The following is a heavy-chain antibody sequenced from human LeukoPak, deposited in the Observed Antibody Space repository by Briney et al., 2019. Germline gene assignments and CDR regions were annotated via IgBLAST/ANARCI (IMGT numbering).Heavy chain of an antibody. CDR3: ARDCSSTSCFGDY. Sequence: GGSLRLSCAASGFTFSSYAMHWVRQAPGKGLEWVAVMSYDGSNKYYADSVKGRFTISRDNSKNTLYLQMNSLRAEDTAVYYCARDCSSTSCFGDYWGQGTLVTVSS. J-gene: IGHJ4*02. CDR1: GFTFSSYA. D-gene: IGHD2-2*01. V-gene: IGHV3-30*04. CDR2: MSYDGSNK.